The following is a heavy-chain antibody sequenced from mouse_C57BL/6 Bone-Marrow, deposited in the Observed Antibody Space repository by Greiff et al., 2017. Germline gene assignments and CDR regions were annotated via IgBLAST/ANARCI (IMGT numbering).Heavy chain of an antibody. CDR3: AREDSSGYLWFAY. Sequence: VQLQQPGAELVKPGASVKLSCKASGYTFTSYWMHWVKQRPGQGLEWIGMIHPNSGSTNYNEKFKSKATLTVDKSSSTAYMQLSSLTSEDSAVYYCAREDSSGYLWFAYWGQGTLVTVSA. CDR2: IHPNSGST. J-gene: IGHJ3*01. CDR1: GYTFTSYW. D-gene: IGHD3-2*02. V-gene: IGHV1-64*01.